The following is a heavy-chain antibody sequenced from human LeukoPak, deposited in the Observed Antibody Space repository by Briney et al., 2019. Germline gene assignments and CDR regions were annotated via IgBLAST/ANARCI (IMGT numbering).Heavy chain of an antibody. J-gene: IGHJ4*02. V-gene: IGHV3-15*01. CDR2: IKIKTDGGTT. CDR3: TTERQGGLDY. CDR1: GLTFSNAW. Sequence: GGSLRLSCAASGLTFSNAWMTWVRQAPGKGLEWVGRIKIKTDGGTTDYAAPVKGRFTISRDGSKNTLYLQINSLKTEDTAVYYCTTERQGGLDYWGQATLVTVSS.